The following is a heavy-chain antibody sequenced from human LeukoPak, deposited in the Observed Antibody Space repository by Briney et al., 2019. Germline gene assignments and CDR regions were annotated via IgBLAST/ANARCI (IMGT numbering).Heavy chain of an antibody. CDR2: IDPSDSYT. Sequence: GESPKISCKGSGYSFTSYWISWVRQMPGKGLEWMGRIDPSDSYTNYSPSFQGPVTISADKSLSPAFLPWSNLKASDTAMYYFARHQGYRLLTGAWGKGTTVTVSS. CDR1: GYSFTSYW. D-gene: IGHD2-2*01. J-gene: IGHJ6*01. CDR3: ARHQGYRLLTGA. V-gene: IGHV5-10-1*01.